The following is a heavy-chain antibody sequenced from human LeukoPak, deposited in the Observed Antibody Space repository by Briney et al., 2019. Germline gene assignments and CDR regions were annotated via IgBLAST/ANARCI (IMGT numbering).Heavy chain of an antibody. CDR2: ISGSGGST. D-gene: IGHD2-15*01. Sequence: GGSLRLSCAASGFTFSSYAMSWVRQAPGKGLEWVSAISGSGGSTYYADSVKGRFTISRDNSKNTLYLQMNSLGAEDTAVYYCAKVRRPYCSGGSCYGMDVWGKGTTVTVSS. J-gene: IGHJ6*04. CDR1: GFTFSSYA. V-gene: IGHV3-23*01. CDR3: AKVRRPYCSGGSCYGMDV.